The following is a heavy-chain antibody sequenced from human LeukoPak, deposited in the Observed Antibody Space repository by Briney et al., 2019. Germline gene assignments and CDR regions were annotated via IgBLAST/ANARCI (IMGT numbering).Heavy chain of an antibody. D-gene: IGHD3-10*01. CDR3: ARVENYGSGSLDY. J-gene: IGHJ4*02. CDR1: GGSFSGYY. Sequence: SETLSLTCAVYGGSFSGYYWDWIRQPPGKGLEWIGEINHSGSTNYNPSLKSRVTISVDTSKNQFSLKLSSVTAADTAVYYCARVENYGSGSLDYWGQGTLVTVSS. V-gene: IGHV4-34*01. CDR2: INHSGST.